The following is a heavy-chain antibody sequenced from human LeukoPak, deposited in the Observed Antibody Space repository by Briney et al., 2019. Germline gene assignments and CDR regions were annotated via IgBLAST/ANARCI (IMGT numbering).Heavy chain of an antibody. CDR1: GGSISSYY. CDR2: IYNSGST. Sequence: SETLSLTCTVSGGSISSYYWTWIRQPPGEVLEWVGYIYNSGSTNYNPSLKSRVTISVDTSKNQFSLKLSSVTAADTAVYYCARDKFSTQYRLRLGEFSDWGQGTLVTVSS. D-gene: IGHD3-16*01. J-gene: IGHJ4*02. V-gene: IGHV4-59*01. CDR3: ARDKFSTQYRLRLGEFSD.